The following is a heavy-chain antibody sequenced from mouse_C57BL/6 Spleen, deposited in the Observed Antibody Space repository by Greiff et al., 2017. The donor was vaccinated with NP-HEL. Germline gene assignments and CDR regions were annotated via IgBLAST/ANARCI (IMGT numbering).Heavy chain of an antibody. CDR3: AREGSNYDAMDD. Sequence: QVQLQQPGAELVKPGASVKLSCKASGYTFTSYWMHWVKQRPGQGLEWIGMIHPNSGSTNYNEKFKSKATLTVDKSSSTAYMQLSSLTSEDSAVYYCAREGSNYDAMDDWGQGTSVTVSS. CDR1: GYTFTSYW. V-gene: IGHV1-64*01. CDR2: IHPNSGST. J-gene: IGHJ4*01. D-gene: IGHD2-5*01.